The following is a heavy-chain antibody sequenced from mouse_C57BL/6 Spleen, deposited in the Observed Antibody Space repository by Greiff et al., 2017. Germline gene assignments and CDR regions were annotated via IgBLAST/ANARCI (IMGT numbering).Heavy chain of an antibody. CDR2: INPNNGGT. Sequence: VQLQQSGPELVKPGASVKISCKASGYTFTDYYMNWVKQSHGKSLEWIGDINPNNGGTSYNQKFKGKATLTVDKSSSTAYMELRSLTSEDSAVYYCARSARYGYDGAWFAYWGQGTLVTVSA. J-gene: IGHJ3*01. V-gene: IGHV1-26*01. D-gene: IGHD2-2*01. CDR3: ARSARYGYDGAWFAY. CDR1: GYTFTDYY.